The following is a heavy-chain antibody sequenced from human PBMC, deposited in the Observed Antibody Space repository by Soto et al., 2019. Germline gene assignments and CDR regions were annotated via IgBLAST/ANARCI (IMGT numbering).Heavy chain of an antibody. Sequence: GGSLRLSCAASGFSFSNYEMNWVRQAPGKGLEWVAYISSGGDTIHYADSVRGRFTISRDNAKNSLYLQMNSLRAEDTAVYYCARGYCSSTSCPPSDYWGQGTLVTVSS. CDR3: ARGYCSSTSCPPSDY. J-gene: IGHJ4*02. CDR1: GFSFSNYE. CDR2: ISSGGDTI. D-gene: IGHD2-2*01. V-gene: IGHV3-48*03.